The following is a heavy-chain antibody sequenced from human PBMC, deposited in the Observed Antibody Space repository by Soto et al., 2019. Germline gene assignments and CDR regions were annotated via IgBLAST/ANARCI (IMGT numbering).Heavy chain of an antibody. CDR2: ISSTTNYI. V-gene: IGHV3-21*01. CDR1: GFTFSRYS. CDR3: ARESEDLTSNFDY. Sequence: GGSLRLSCAASGFTFSRYSMNWFRQAPGKGLEWVSSISSTTNYIYYADSMKGRFTVSRDNAKNSVYLEMNSLSAEDTAVYYCARESEDLTSNFDYWGQGTLVTVSS. J-gene: IGHJ4*02.